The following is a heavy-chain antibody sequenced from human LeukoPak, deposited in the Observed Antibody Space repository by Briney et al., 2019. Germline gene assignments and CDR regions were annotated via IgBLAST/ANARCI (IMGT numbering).Heavy chain of an antibody. J-gene: IGHJ4*02. CDR1: GFTVSSNY. Sequence: GGSLRLSCAASGFTVSSNYMSWVRQAPGKGLEWVSVIYSGGSTYYADSVKGGFTISRDNSKNTLYLQMNSLRAEDTAVYYCARDGMYYDYVWGYWGQGTLVTVSS. CDR2: IYSGGST. V-gene: IGHV3-66*01. CDR3: ARDGMYYDYVWGY. D-gene: IGHD3-16*01.